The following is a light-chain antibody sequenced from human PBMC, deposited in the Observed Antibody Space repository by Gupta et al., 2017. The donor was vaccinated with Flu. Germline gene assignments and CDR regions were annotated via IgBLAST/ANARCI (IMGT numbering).Light chain of an antibody. Sequence: EIVMTQSPATMSVSPGERATLSCRASQTIRSNLAWYQHKPGQAPSLLIYGASTRAPGIPARFSGSGSGTEFTLTIISLQSEDFALYYCQQYNNWPPLTFGEGTRVDIK. CDR3: QQYNNWPPLT. J-gene: IGKJ4*01. V-gene: IGKV3-15*01. CDR1: QTIRSN. CDR2: GAS.